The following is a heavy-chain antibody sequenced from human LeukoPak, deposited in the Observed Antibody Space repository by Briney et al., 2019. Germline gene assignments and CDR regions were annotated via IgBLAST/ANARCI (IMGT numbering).Heavy chain of an antibody. D-gene: IGHD3-9*01. V-gene: IGHV3-66*01. Sequence: GGSLRLSCAASGFTFSSYWMSWVRQAPGKGLEWVSVIYSGGITYYADSVKGRFTISRDNSKNTVYLRMNSLRAEDTAVYYCASGDYDILTCDYWGQGSLVTVSS. CDR2: IYSGGIT. CDR1: GFTFSSYW. J-gene: IGHJ4*02. CDR3: ASGDYDILTCDY.